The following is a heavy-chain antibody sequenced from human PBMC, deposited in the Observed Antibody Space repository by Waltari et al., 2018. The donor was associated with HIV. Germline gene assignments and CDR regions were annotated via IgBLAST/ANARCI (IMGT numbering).Heavy chain of an antibody. D-gene: IGHD3-16*01. Sequence: EFQLVDFGGGLVQPGGCLRLSCGASGFHISSSSMSWVRQAPGKGLEWVAIINEDGSKKDYVDSVKGRFTISRDNARNSLYLQMNNLRRGDTAVYYCGRGGLRDYWGQGTLVTVSS. CDR2: INEDGSKK. J-gene: IGHJ4*02. CDR1: GFHISSSS. CDR3: GRGGLRDY. V-gene: IGHV3-7*01.